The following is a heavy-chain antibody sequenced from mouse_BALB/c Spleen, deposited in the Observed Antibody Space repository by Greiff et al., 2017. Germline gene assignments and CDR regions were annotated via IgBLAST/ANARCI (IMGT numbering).Heavy chain of an antibody. CDR2: INPSNGRT. CDR1: GYTFTSYW. V-gene: IGHV1S81*02. Sequence: VQLQQPGAELVKPGASVKLSCKASGYTFTSYWMHWVKQRPGQGLEWIGEINPSNGRTNYNEKFKSKATLTVDKSSSTAYMQLSSLTSEDSAVYYCARTITTVVAKDYWGQGTTLTVAS. J-gene: IGHJ2*01. CDR3: ARTITTVVAKDY. D-gene: IGHD1-1*01.